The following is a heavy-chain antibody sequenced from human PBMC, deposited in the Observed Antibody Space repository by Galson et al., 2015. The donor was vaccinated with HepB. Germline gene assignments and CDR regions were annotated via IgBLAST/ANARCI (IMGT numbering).Heavy chain of an antibody. V-gene: IGHV3-21*01. CDR3: ARDPRIAAEVHDVY. D-gene: IGHD6-13*01. CDR2: ISSSSSYI. J-gene: IGHJ4*02. Sequence: SLRLSCAASGFTFSSYSMNWVRQAPGKGLEWVSSISSSSSYIYYADSVKGRFTISRDNAKNSLYLQMNSLRAEDTVVYYCARDPRIAAEVHDVYWGQGTLVTVSS. CDR1: GFTFSSYS.